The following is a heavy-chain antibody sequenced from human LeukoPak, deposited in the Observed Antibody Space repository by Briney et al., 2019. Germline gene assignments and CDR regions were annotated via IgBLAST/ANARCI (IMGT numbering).Heavy chain of an antibody. CDR1: GYSFTDYC. CDR2: IFPGDFEL. J-gene: IGHJ6*02. V-gene: IGHV5-51*01. Sequence: PGESLKISCKGSGYSFTDYCIGWVRQMPGKGLEWMGIIFPGDFELKYSPSFEGQVIASVDKSIDTAYLQWRSLQASDTAMYYCARHGLEGCRGGMCYRSFHYYGMDVWGQGTTVTVSS. D-gene: IGHD2-15*01. CDR3: ARHGLEGCRGGMCYRSFHYYGMDV.